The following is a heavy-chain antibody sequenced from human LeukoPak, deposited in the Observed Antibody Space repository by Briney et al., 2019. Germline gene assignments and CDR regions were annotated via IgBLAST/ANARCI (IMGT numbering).Heavy chain of an antibody. V-gene: IGHV7-4-1*02. D-gene: IGHD6-19*01. J-gene: IGHJ6*03. CDR3: ARGGIAVAGEYYYYYYYMDV. Sequence: ASVKVSCKASGYTFTSYAMNWVRQAPGQGLEWMGWINTNTGNPTYAQGFTGRFVFSLDTSVSTAYLQISSLKAEDTAVYYCARGGIAVAGEYYYYYYYMDVWGKGTTVTVSS. CDR1: GYTFTSYA. CDR2: INTNTGNP.